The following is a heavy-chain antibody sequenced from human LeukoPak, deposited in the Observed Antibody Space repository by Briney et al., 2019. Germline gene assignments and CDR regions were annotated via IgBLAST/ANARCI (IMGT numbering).Heavy chain of an antibody. J-gene: IGHJ5*02. CDR2: ISGGGNTI. V-gene: IGHV3-48*01. D-gene: IGHD2-2*01. Sequence: GGSLRLSCAASGFTFSVHSMNWVRQAPGKGLEWVSYISGGGNTIYYTDSVKGRFTISRDNAKNPLFLQMHSLRAEDTAVYYCAREGDIVTVPTAWRFDPWGQGTLVTVSS. CDR3: AREGDIVTVPTAWRFDP. CDR1: GFTFSVHS.